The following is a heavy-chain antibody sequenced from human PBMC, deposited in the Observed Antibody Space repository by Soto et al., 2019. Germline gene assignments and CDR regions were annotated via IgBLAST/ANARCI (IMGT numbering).Heavy chain of an antibody. CDR2: IIPIFGTA. CDR3: AKVRYSSPMGYYYGMDV. J-gene: IGHJ6*02. CDR1: RVAFSKFI. D-gene: IGHD6-19*01. V-gene: IGHV1-69*13. Sequence: SVKVSCKASRVAFSKFIVTWVRRAPGLGLEWVGGIIPIFGTANYAQKFQGRVTITADESTSTSYMEVNNLRSEDTAVYYCAKVRYSSPMGYYYGMDVWGQGTTVTGSS.